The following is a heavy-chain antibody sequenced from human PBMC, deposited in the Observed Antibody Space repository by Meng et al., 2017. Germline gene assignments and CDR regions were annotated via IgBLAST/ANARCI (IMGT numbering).Heavy chain of an antibody. CDR2: INPNSGGT. CDR3: ARDLPEMVRIRYYHGMDV. CDR1: GYTFTGYY. V-gene: IGHV1-2*06. Sequence: ASVKVSCKASGYTFTGYYMHWVRQAPGQGLEWMGRINPNSGGTNYAQKFQGRVTMTRDTSISTAYMELSRLRSDDTAVYYCARDLPEMVRIRYYHGMDVWGQGTTVTVSS. J-gene: IGHJ6*02. D-gene: IGHD3-10*01.